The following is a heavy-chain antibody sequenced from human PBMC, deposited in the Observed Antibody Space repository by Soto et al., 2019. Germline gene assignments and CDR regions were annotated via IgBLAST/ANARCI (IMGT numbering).Heavy chain of an antibody. J-gene: IGHJ4*02. CDR2: INPNGGST. CDR1: GYIFIHYY. Sequence: QVQLVQSGAEVKKPGASVKDSCKASGYIFIHYYIHWVRQDPGQGLEWMAIINPNGGSTNYAQKYQGRVTVTSDTSTSTVSMELNSLGSDVTAVYFCARSHLEGDFWGQATVLTVSS. D-gene: IGHD2-21*01. CDR3: ARSHLEGDF. V-gene: IGHV1-46*01.